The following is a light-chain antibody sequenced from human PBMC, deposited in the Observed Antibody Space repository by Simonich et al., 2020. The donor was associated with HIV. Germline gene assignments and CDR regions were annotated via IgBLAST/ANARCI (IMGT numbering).Light chain of an antibody. J-gene: IGLJ2*01. V-gene: IGLV3-1*01. CDR3: QAWDSSTAV. CDR2: QDS. CDR1: KLGDKY. Sequence: SYELTQPPSVSVSPGQTASITCSGDKLGDKYACWYQQQPGQSPVLVIYQDSKRPYGIPERFSGSNSGNTATLTISGTQAMDEADYYCQAWDSSTAVFGGGTKLTVL.